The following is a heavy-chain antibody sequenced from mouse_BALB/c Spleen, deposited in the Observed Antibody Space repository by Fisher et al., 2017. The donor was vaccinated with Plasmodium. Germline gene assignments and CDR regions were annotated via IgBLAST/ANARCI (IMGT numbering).Heavy chain of an antibody. V-gene: IGHV5-12-1*01. Sequence: RFTISRDNAKNTLYLQMSSLKSEDTAMYYCARHSYYYGTRYGYFDIWGAGTTVTVSS. D-gene: IGHD1-1*01. CDR3: ARHSYYYGTRYGYFDI. J-gene: IGHJ1*01.